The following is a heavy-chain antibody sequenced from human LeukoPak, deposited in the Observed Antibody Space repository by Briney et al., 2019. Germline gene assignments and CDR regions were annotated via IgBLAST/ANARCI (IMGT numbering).Heavy chain of an antibody. CDR3: AKDIVVVPAANIAAAGNY. CDR1: GFTFSSYA. Sequence: PGGSLRLSCAASGFTFSSYAMSWVRQAPGKGLEWVSAISGSGGSTYYADSVKGRFTISRDNSKNTLYLQMNSLRAEDTAVYYCAKDIVVVPAANIAAAGNYWGKGTLVTVSS. J-gene: IGHJ4*02. V-gene: IGHV3-23*01. CDR2: ISGSGGST. D-gene: IGHD2-2*01.